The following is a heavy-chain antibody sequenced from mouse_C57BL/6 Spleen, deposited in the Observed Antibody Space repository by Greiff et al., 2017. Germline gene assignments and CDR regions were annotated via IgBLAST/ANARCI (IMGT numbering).Heavy chain of an antibody. CDR3: ARSWYYYGSSYANY. Sequence: VQLQQPGAELVKPGASVKMSCKASGYTFTSSWLTWVKPRPGQGLEWIGDIYPGSGSTNYNEKFKSQATLTVDTTSSTAYMQLSSLTSEDSAVYYCARSWYYYGSSYANYWGQGTTLTVSS. D-gene: IGHD1-1*01. CDR2: IYPGSGST. J-gene: IGHJ2*01. V-gene: IGHV1-55*01. CDR1: GYTFTSSW.